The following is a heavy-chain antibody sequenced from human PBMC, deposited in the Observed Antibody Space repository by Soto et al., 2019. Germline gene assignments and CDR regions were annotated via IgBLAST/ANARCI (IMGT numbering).Heavy chain of an antibody. V-gene: IGHV3-74*01. CDR2: INSDGGST. CDR1: GFTFSSYW. J-gene: IGHJ4*02. D-gene: IGHD6-13*01. CDR3: ARDQWEYSSSWYVNY. Sequence: GGSLRLSCAASGFTFSSYWMHWVRQAPGKGLVWVSRINSDGGSTSYADSVKGRFTISRDNAKNTLYLQMNSLRAEDTAVYYCARDQWEYSSSWYVNYWGQGTLVTVSS.